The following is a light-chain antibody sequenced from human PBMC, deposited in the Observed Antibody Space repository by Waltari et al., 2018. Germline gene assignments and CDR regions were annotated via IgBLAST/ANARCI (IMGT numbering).Light chain of an antibody. J-gene: IGKJ2*01. V-gene: IGKV3-20*01. Sequence: EFVLTQSPGTLSLSPGERATLSCRASQSVSITYLAWYQQKPGQAPRLLFYGASNRATGIPDRFTGSGSGTDFTLTISRLEPEDFAVYYCLFYGSSPPYIFGQGTKVEI. CDR1: QSVSITY. CDR2: GAS. CDR3: LFYGSSPPYI.